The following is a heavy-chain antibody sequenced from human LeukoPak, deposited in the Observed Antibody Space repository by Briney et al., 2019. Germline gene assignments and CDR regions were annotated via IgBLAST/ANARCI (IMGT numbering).Heavy chain of an antibody. V-gene: IGHV3-23*01. J-gene: IGHJ4*02. Sequence: GGSLRLSCAASGFTVIDNYMSWVRQAPGKGLEWVSAISGSGGSTYYADSVKGRFTISRDNSKNTLYLQMSSLRAEDTAVYYCVKSSSMVPAATMDYWGQGTLVTVSS. D-gene: IGHD2-2*01. CDR2: ISGSGGST. CDR1: GFTVIDNY. CDR3: VKSSSMVPAATMDY.